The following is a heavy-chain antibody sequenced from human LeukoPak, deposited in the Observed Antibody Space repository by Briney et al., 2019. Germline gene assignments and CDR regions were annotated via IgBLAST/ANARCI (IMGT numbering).Heavy chain of an antibody. CDR2: ISSSGSTI. J-gene: IGHJ4*02. Sequence: GGSLRLSCAASGFTFSDYYMSWIRQAPRKGLEWVSYISSSGSTIYYADSVKGRFTISRDNAKNSLYLQMNSLRAEDTAVYYCARDFGYCSSTSCSMGYFDYWGQGTLVTVSS. CDR1: GFTFSDYY. CDR3: ARDFGYCSSTSCSMGYFDY. V-gene: IGHV3-11*04. D-gene: IGHD2-2*01.